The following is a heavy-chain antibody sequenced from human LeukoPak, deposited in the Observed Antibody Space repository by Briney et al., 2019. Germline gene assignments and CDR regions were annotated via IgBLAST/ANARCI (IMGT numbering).Heavy chain of an antibody. CDR1: GGSISSTNCY. J-gene: IGHJ5*02. D-gene: IGHD3-3*01. V-gene: IGHV4-39*01. Sequence: KPSETLSLTCTVSGGSISSTNCYWGWIRQPPGRGLEWIGSIYYTGSTYYNPSLKSRATISVDTSRNQFSLKLSSVTAADTAVYYCARGLYYDFWSGINWFDPWGQGTLVTVSS. CDR3: ARGLYYDFWSGINWFDP. CDR2: IYYTGST.